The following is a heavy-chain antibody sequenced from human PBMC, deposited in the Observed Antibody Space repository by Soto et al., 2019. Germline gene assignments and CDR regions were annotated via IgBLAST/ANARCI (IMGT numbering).Heavy chain of an antibody. J-gene: IGHJ6*02. CDR3: ATARKRELLNANYYYYGMGV. Sequence: ASVKVSCKVSGYTLTELSMHWVRQAPGKGLEWMGGFDPEDGETIYAQKFQGRVTMTEDTSTDTAYMELSSLRSEDTAVYYCATARKRELLNANYYYYGMGVWGQGTTVTVSS. V-gene: IGHV1-24*01. D-gene: IGHD1-26*01. CDR1: GYTLTELS. CDR2: FDPEDGET.